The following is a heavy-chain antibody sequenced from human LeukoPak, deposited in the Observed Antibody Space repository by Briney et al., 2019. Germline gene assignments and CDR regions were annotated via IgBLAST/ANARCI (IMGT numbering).Heavy chain of an antibody. Sequence: SETLSLTCTVSGGSISSYYWSWIRQPAGKGLEWIGRIYTSGSTNYNPSLKSRVTMSVDTSKNQFSLKLSSVTAADTAAYYCARSHSSGYTVTDYFDYWGQGTLVTVSS. J-gene: IGHJ4*02. V-gene: IGHV4-4*07. D-gene: IGHD4-17*01. CDR3: ARSHSSGYTVTDYFDY. CDR2: IYTSGST. CDR1: GGSISSYY.